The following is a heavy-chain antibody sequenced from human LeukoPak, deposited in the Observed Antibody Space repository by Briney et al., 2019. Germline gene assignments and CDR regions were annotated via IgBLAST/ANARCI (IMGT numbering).Heavy chain of an antibody. J-gene: IGHJ4*02. CDR3: ARLGGGYSSSWYLDY. V-gene: IGHV4-34*01. D-gene: IGHD6-13*01. Sequence: ETLSLTCAVYGGSFSGYYWSWIRQPPGKGLEWIGEINHSGSTNYNPSLKSRVTISVDTSKNQFSLKLSSVTAADTAVYYCARLGGGYSSSWYLDYWGQGTLVTVSS. CDR2: INHSGST. CDR1: GGSFSGYY.